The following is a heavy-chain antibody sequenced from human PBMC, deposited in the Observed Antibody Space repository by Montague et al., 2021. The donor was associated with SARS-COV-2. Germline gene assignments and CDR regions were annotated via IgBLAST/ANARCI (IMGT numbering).Heavy chain of an antibody. Sequence: SETLSLTYTVSGGSISSYYWSWIRQPPGKGLEWIGYIYYSRSTNYNPSLKSRVTISVDTSKNQFSLKVGSVTAADTAVYYCARRRERWSDAFDIWGQGTMVTVSS. D-gene: IGHD2-15*01. CDR3: ARRRERWSDAFDI. CDR1: GGSISSYY. J-gene: IGHJ3*02. CDR2: IYYSRST. V-gene: IGHV4-59*08.